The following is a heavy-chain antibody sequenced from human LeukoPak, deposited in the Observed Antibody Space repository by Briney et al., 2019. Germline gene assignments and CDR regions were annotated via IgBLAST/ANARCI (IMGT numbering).Heavy chain of an antibody. Sequence: GGSLRLSCAASGFTFSSYSMNWVRQAPGKGLEWVSYISSSSSTIYYADSVKGRFTISRDNAKNSLYLQMNSLRAGDTAVYYCARVYYDILTGEGYYYYYMDVWGKGTTVTVSS. V-gene: IGHV3-48*04. CDR3: ARVYYDILTGEGYYYYYMDV. J-gene: IGHJ6*03. CDR1: GFTFSSYS. D-gene: IGHD3-9*01. CDR2: ISSSSSTI.